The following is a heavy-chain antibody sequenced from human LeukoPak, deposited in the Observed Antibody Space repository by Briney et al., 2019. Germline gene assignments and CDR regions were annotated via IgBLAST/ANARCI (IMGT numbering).Heavy chain of an antibody. V-gene: IGHV4-59*01. J-gene: IGHJ6*02. Sequence: SETLSLTCTVSGGSIKNYYWIWIRQSPGKGLEWIGYIYYSGSTNYNPSLKSRVIISADTSKNQFSLKLNSVTAADTAVYYCARAGYCSSTSCQWIPLVWGQGTTVTVSS. CDR1: GGSIKNYY. CDR3: ARAGYCSSTSCQWIPLV. D-gene: IGHD2-2*03. CDR2: IYYSGST.